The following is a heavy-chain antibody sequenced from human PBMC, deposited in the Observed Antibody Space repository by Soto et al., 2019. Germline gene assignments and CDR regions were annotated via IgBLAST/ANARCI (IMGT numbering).Heavy chain of an antibody. CDR3: ARDFTCSSTSCYRGFPMDV. Sequence: SETLSLTCTVSGGSISSGDYYWSWIRQPPGKGLEWIGYIYYSGSTYYNPSLKSRVTISVDTSKNQFSLKLSSVTAADTAVYYCARDFTCSSTSCYRGFPMDVWGQGTTVTVSS. CDR2: IYYSGST. V-gene: IGHV4-30-4*01. J-gene: IGHJ6*02. D-gene: IGHD2-2*01. CDR1: GGSISSGDYY.